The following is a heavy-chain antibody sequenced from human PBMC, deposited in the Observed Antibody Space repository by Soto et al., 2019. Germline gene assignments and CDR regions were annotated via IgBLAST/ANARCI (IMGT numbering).Heavy chain of an antibody. CDR2: FDPEDGET. V-gene: IGHV1-24*01. D-gene: IGHD3-16*01. Sequence: ASVKVSCKVSGYTLTELSMHWVRQAPGKGLEWMGGFDPEDGETIYAQKFQGRVTMTEDTSTDTAYMELSSLRSEDTAVYYSTTVWPGFWGGSNDAFDIWGQGKLVPVS. CDR1: GYTLTELS. CDR3: TTVWPGFWGGSNDAFDI. J-gene: IGHJ3*02.